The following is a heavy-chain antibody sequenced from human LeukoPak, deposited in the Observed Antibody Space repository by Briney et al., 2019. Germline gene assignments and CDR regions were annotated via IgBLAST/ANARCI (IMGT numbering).Heavy chain of an antibody. D-gene: IGHD6-19*01. CDR1: GFTFSSYW. CDR3: VRDQGYSSGWLFDY. CDR2: IKQDGSEK. V-gene: IGHV3-7*01. Sequence: GGSLRLSCAASGFTFSSYWMSWVRQAPGKGLEWVANIKQDGSEKYYVDSVKGRFTISRDNAKNSLYLQMNSLRAEDTAVYYCVRDQGYSSGWLFDYWGQGTLVTVSS. J-gene: IGHJ4*02.